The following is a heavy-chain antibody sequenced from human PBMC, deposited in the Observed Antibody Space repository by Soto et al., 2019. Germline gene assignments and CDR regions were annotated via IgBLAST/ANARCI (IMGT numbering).Heavy chain of an antibody. Sequence: SETLSLTCTVSGGSLTSNSYYWGWIRQPPGKGLEWIGSFYYSQSTSYNPSLKSRVTISVDTSKNQFSLRLSSVTAADTAVYYCARDRYSSGYWGQGTLVTVSS. CDR3: ARDRYSSGY. CDR2: FYYSQST. CDR1: GGSLTSNSYY. V-gene: IGHV4-39*07. D-gene: IGHD5-18*01. J-gene: IGHJ4*02.